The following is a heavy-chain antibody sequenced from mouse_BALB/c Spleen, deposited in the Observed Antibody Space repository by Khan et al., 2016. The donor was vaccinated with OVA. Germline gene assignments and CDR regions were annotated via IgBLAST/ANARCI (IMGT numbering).Heavy chain of an antibody. Sequence: QVQLQQPGAELVKPGASVKLSCKASGYPLTSYWLHWVKQRHGQGPEWIGEIDPSDSYPNYNPKFEGRATLTVDKSSSPTSMYLTSLTSEDSAVFYWVRAFHCGRSTWLAYWGQGTLVTVAS. CDR2: IDPSDSYP. CDR3: VRAFHCGRSTWLAY. CDR1: GYPLTSYW. J-gene: IGHJ3*01. D-gene: IGHD1-1*01. V-gene: IGHV1-69*02.